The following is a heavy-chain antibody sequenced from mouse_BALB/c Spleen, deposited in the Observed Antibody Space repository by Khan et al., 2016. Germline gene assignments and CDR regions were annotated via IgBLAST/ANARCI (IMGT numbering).Heavy chain of an antibody. CDR3: ARCDYGGTSLFDY. V-gene: IGHV3-2*02. Sequence: EVQLQESGPGLVKPSQSLSLTCTVTGYSITSDYAWNWIRQFPGNKLEWMGYISYSGSTSYNPSLKSRISITRDTSKNQFFLQLNSVTTEDTATYYCARCDYGGTSLFDYWGQGTTLTVSS. CDR2: ISYSGST. D-gene: IGHD2-4*01. CDR1: GYSITSDYA. J-gene: IGHJ2*01.